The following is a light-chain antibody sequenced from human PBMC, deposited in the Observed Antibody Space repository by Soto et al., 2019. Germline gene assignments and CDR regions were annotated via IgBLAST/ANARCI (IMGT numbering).Light chain of an antibody. CDR2: AAS. Sequence: DIPMTQSPSSLSASVGDRVTITCRASQSISTYLHWYQQKPGKAPNLLIYAASTLQSGVPSRFSGSGSGTDFTLTISSLQPEDFATYFGQHGYSTPLSFGGGTKVDTK. CDR1: QSISTY. CDR3: QHGYSTPLS. V-gene: IGKV1-39*01. J-gene: IGKJ4*01.